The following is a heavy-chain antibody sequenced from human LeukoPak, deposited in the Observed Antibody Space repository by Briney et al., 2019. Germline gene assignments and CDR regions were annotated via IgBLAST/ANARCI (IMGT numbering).Heavy chain of an antibody. Sequence: PGGSLRLSCAASGFTFSSYAMHWVRQAPGKGLEWVAVISYDGSNKYYADSVKGRFTISRDNSKNTLYLQMNSLRAEDTAVYYCAGDGYGEITGILYYWGQGTLVTVSS. J-gene: IGHJ4*02. CDR2: ISYDGSNK. V-gene: IGHV3-30-3*01. D-gene: IGHD2-8*02. CDR3: AGDGYGEITGILYY. CDR1: GFTFSSYA.